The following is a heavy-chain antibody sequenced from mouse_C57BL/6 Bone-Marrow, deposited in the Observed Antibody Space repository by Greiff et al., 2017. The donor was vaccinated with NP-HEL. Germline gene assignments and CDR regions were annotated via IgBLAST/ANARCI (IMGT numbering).Heavy chain of an antibody. CDR2: IDPNSGGT. J-gene: IGHJ1*03. CDR3: ARSPSITTVAYWYFDV. V-gene: IGHV1-72*01. D-gene: IGHD1-1*01. CDR1: GYTFTSYW. Sequence: VQLQQPGAELVKPGASVKLSCKASGYTFTSYWMHWVKQRPGRGLEWIGRIDPNSGGTKYNEKFKSKATLTVDRPSSTAYMQLSSLTCEDSAVYYCARSPSITTVAYWYFDVWGTGTTVTVSS.